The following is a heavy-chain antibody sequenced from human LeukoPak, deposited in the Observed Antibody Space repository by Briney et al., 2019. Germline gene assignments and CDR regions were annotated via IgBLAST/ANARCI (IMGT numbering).Heavy chain of an antibody. CDR1: GGSISSGGYY. J-gene: IGHJ4*02. Sequence: PSETLSLTCTVSGGSISSGGYYWSWIRQHPGKGLEWIGYIYYSGSTYYNPSLKSRVTISVDTSKNQFSLKLSSVTAADTAVYYCARVRRRITKIVEQFDYWGQGTLVTVSS. CDR3: ARVRRRITKIVEQFDY. V-gene: IGHV4-31*03. D-gene: IGHD3-22*01. CDR2: IYYSGST.